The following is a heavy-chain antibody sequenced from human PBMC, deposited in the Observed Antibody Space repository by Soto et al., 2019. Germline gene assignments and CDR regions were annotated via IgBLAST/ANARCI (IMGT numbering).Heavy chain of an antibody. J-gene: IGHJ4*02. D-gene: IGHD3-16*01. CDR3: AHSPWGAAPDY. CDR1: GFSVSARGVG. Sequence: SGPTLVNPTQTLTLTCTVSGFSVSARGVGVGWIRQPPGKALEWLGIIYWSDDKRYSPSLKSRLTITKDTSKNQVVLTMTNMDPVDTATYYCAHSPWGAAPDYWGQGTLVTVSS. V-gene: IGHV2-5*01. CDR2: IYWSDDK.